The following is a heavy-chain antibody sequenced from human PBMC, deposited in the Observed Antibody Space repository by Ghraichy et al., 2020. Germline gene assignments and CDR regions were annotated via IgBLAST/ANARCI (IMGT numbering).Heavy chain of an antibody. CDR2: TYYRSRWYK. CDR3: SSMDV. Sequence: SQTLSLTCAISGDSVSSNSATWNWIRQSPSRGLEWLGRTYYRSRWYKEYAGFLRGRITINPDTSKNQISLQVNSVSPEDTAVYYCSSMDVWGKGTTVTVSS. J-gene: IGHJ6*03. V-gene: IGHV6-1*01. CDR1: GDSVSSNSAT.